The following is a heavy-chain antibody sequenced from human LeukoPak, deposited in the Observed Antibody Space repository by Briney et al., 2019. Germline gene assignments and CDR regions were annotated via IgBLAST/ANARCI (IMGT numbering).Heavy chain of an antibody. V-gene: IGHV3-30*18. D-gene: IGHD6-6*01. J-gene: IGHJ5*02. CDR3: AKEGGQLVGNWFDP. CDR1: GFTFSSYG. CDR2: ISYDGSNK. Sequence: GRSLRLSCAASGFTFSSYGMHWVRQAPGKGLEWVAVISYDGSNKYYADSVKGRFTISRDNSKNTLYLQMNSLRAEDTAVYYCAKEGGQLVGNWFDPWGQGTLVTVSP.